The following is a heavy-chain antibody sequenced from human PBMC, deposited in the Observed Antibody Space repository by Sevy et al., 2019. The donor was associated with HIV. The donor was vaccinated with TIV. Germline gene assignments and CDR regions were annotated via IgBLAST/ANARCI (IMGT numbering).Heavy chain of an antibody. CDR2: ISYDGAVR. V-gene: IGHV3-30*04. CDR1: GLTFRSHA. D-gene: IGHD1-26*01. Sequence: GGSLRLSCAASGLTFRSHAMHWVRQAPGKGLEWVTVISYDGAVRYYGESVKGRFTVSRDNSKNTLYLQMNSLRPDDTAVYYCAREAGYGANNDAFAFWGQGTMVTVSS. J-gene: IGHJ3*01. CDR3: AREAGYGANNDAFAF.